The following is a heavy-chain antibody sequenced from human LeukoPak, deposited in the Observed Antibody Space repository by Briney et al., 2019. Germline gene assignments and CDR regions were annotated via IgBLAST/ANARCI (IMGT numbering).Heavy chain of an antibody. J-gene: IGHJ4*02. V-gene: IGHV4-39*07. CDR3: ARNSNRRLSHDHFDY. CDR1: GGSISSSSYY. Sequence: SETLSLTCTVSGGSISSSSYYWGWIRQPPGKGLEWIGSIYHSGSTYYNPSLKSRVTISVDTSKNQFSLKLSSVTAADTAVYYCARNSNRRLSHDHFDYWGQGTLVTVSS. D-gene: IGHD4-11*01. CDR2: IYHSGST.